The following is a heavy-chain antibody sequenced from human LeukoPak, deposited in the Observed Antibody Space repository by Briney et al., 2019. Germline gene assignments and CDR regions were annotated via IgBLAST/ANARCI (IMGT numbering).Heavy chain of an antibody. Sequence: GGSLRLSCVASGLPIADFAMHWVRQASGKGLEWVSLISGDGVSTFYADSVKGRFSISRDNSKNSLYLEMNSLRTEDAAMYYCAKESGKFDYWGQGTLVAVSS. V-gene: IGHV3-43*02. CDR1: GLPIADFA. J-gene: IGHJ4*02. CDR3: AKESGKFDY. CDR2: ISGDGVST.